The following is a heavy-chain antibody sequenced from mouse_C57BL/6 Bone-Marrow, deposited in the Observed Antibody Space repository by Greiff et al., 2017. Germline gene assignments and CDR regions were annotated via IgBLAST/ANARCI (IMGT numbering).Heavy chain of an antibody. Sequence: QVQLQQSGPELVKPGASVKLSCTASGYTFTSYDINWVKQSPGQGLEWIGWISPSDGSTKYNEKFKGKATLTVDTSSSTAYMGLHSLTSEDSAVYFGARKDYSSSYLYFGVWGTGATVTVST. D-gene: IGHD1-1*01. CDR3: ARKDYSSSYLYFGV. CDR1: GYTFTSYD. J-gene: IGHJ1*03. CDR2: ISPSDGST. V-gene: IGHV1-85*01.